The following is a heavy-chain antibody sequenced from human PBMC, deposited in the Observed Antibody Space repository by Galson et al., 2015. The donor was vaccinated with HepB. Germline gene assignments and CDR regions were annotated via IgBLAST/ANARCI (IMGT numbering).Heavy chain of an antibody. Sequence: SVKVSCKASGYTFTSYGISWVRQAPGQGLEWMGISAYNGNTNYAQKLQGRVTMTTDTSTSAAYMELRSLRSDDTAVYYCARAGSPAAIRENWFDPWGQGTLVTVSS. J-gene: IGHJ5*02. V-gene: IGHV1-18*01. CDR1: GYTFTSYG. D-gene: IGHD2-2*01. CDR2: ISAYNGNT. CDR3: ARAGSPAAIRENWFDP.